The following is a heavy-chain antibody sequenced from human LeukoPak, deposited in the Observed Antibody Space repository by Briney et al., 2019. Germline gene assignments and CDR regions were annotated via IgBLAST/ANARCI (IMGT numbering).Heavy chain of an antibody. V-gene: IGHV3-11*01. CDR1: GLTFSDTN. J-gene: IGHJ3*01. CDR2: IRRVLTDL. Sequence: EPGGSLRLSCVASGLTFSDTNLAWIRQAPGKGLEWISYIRRVLTDLYYADSVKGRFTITRDNAKNSLYLQMNSLRAEDTANYYCARRARDFGDSHAFDVWGQGTMVTVSS. D-gene: IGHD4-17*01. CDR3: ARRARDFGDSHAFDV.